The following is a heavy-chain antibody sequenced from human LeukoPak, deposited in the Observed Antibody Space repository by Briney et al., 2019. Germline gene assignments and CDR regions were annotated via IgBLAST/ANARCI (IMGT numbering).Heavy chain of an antibody. Sequence: SVKVSCKASGGTFSSYAISWVRQAPGQGVEWMGGIIPIFGTANYAQKFQGRVTITADESTSTAYMELSSLRSEDTAVYYCAREAHMVRGVNFDYWGQGTLVTVSS. D-gene: IGHD3-10*01. CDR3: AREAHMVRGVNFDY. CDR1: GGTFSSYA. V-gene: IGHV1-69*01. J-gene: IGHJ4*02. CDR2: IIPIFGTA.